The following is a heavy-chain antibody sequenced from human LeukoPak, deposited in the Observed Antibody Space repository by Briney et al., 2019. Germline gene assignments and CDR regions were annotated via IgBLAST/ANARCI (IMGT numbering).Heavy chain of an antibody. CDR3: ARAWYSSGWHFDY. CDR1: GGSFSGYY. Sequence: SETLSLTCAVYGGSFSGYYWSWIRQPPGKGLEWIGEINHSGSTNYNPSLKSRVTISVDTSKNQFSLKLSSVTAADTAVYYCARAWYSSGWHFDYWGQGTLVTVSS. J-gene: IGHJ4*02. D-gene: IGHD6-19*01. V-gene: IGHV4-34*01. CDR2: INHSGST.